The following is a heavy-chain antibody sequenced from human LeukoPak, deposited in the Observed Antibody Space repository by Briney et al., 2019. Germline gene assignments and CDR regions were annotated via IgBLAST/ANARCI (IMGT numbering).Heavy chain of an antibody. CDR3: ARVKSRTDYVFDY. J-gene: IGHJ4*02. CDR1: GFTFSSYE. Sequence: GGSLRLSCAASGFTFSSYEMNWVRQAPGKGLEWVSSISSSSSYIYYADSMKGRFTISRDNAKNLLYLQMNTLRAEDTAIYYCARVKSRTDYVFDYWGQGTLVTVSS. CDR2: ISSSSSYI. V-gene: IGHV3-21*01. D-gene: IGHD4-17*01.